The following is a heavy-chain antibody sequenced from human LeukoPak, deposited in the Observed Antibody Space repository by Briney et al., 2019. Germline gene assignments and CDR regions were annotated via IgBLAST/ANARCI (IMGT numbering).Heavy chain of an antibody. J-gene: IGHJ4*02. D-gene: IGHD6-19*01. CDR1: GFTVSSSY. CDR3: ARDSSGWHKFDY. CDR2: IYSGGST. Sequence: GGSLRLSCAASGFTVSSSYMSWVRQAPGKGLEWVSVIYSGGSTYYADSVKGRFTISRDNSKNTLYLQMNSLRAEDTAVYYCARDSSGWHKFDYWGQGTLVTVSS. V-gene: IGHV3-66*01.